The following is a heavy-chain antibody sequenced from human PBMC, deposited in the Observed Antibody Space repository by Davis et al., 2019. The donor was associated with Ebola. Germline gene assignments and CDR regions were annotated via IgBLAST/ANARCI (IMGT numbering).Heavy chain of an antibody. J-gene: IGHJ3*02. CDR3: ARDLRWLQSEGDAFDI. V-gene: IGHV3-30-3*01. Sequence: GESLKISCAASGFTFSSYAMHWVRQAPGKGLEWVAVISYDGSNKYYADSVKGRFTISRDNSKNTLYLQMNSLRAEDTAVYYCARDLRWLQSEGDAFDIWGQGTMVTVSS. CDR1: GFTFSSYA. CDR2: ISYDGSNK. D-gene: IGHD5-24*01.